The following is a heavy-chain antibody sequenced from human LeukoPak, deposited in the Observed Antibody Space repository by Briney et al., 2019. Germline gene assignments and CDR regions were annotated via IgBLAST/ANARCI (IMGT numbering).Heavy chain of an antibody. J-gene: IGHJ4*02. CDR2: ISGSGGST. Sequence: GGSLRLSCAAPGFTFSSYAMSWVRQAPGKGLEWVSAISGSGGSTYYADSVKGRFTISRDNSKNTLYLQMNSLRAEDTAVYYCAKVISSSWYIWDYWGQGTLVTVSS. CDR3: AKVISSSWYIWDY. CDR1: GFTFSSYA. D-gene: IGHD6-13*01. V-gene: IGHV3-23*01.